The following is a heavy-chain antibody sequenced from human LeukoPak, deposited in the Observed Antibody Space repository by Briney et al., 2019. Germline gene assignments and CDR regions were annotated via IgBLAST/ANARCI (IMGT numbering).Heavy chain of an antibody. CDR1: GFTFSSYA. V-gene: IGHV3-23*01. D-gene: IGHD1-26*01. Sequence: GGSLRLSCAASGFTFSSYAMSWVRQAPGKGLEWVSSISGSGGSTYSADSVKGRFTISRDNSKKTVYLQMNSLRAEDTAVYYCAKDRGLVGSTPSNFDYWGQGTLVTVSS. CDR3: AKDRGLVGSTPSNFDY. CDR2: ISGSGGST. J-gene: IGHJ4*02.